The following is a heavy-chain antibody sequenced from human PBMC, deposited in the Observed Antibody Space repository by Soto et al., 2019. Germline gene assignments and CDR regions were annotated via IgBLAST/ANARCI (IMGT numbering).Heavy chain of an antibody. D-gene: IGHD2-2*02. V-gene: IGHV3-23*01. J-gene: IGHJ4*02. CDR3: AKDKCSSTSCYMATSRSIHDY. CDR2: ISGSGGST. CDR1: GVTFSSYA. Sequence: GGSLGLSCAASGVTFSSYAMSVVRQAPGKGLEWVSAISGSGGSTYYADSVKGRFTISRDNSKNTLYLQMNSLRAEDTAVYYCAKDKCSSTSCYMATSRSIHDYWGQGTLVTVSS.